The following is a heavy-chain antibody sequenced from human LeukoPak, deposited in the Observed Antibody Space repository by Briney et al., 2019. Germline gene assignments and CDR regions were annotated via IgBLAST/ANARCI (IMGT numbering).Heavy chain of an antibody. CDR2: ISSSGSTI. J-gene: IGHJ4*02. V-gene: IGHV3-48*03. Sequence: GGSLRLSCAASGFTFSSYEMNWVRQAPGKGLEWVSYISSSGSTIYYADSVKGRFTISRDNAKNSLYLQMNSLRAEDTAVYYCARDEAYYYDSSGPAGVRYFDYWGQGTLVAVSS. CDR1: GFTFSSYE. D-gene: IGHD3-22*01. CDR3: ARDEAYYYDSSGPAGVRYFDY.